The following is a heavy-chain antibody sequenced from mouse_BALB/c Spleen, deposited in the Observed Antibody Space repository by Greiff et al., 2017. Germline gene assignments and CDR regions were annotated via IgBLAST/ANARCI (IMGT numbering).Heavy chain of an antibody. Sequence: EVKLMESGGDLVKPGGSLKLSCAASGFTFSSYGMSWVRQTPDKRLEWVATISSGGSYTYYPDSVKGRFTISRDNAKNTLYLQMSSLKSEDTAMYYCARQNDYDEGTWAMDYWGQGTSVTVSS. CDR3: ARQNDYDEGTWAMDY. D-gene: IGHD2-4*01. CDR1: GFTFSSYG. CDR2: ISSGGSYT. V-gene: IGHV5-6*01. J-gene: IGHJ4*01.